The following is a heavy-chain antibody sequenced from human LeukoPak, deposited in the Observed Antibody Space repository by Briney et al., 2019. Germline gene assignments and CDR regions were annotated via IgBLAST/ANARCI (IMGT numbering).Heavy chain of an antibody. Sequence: QAGGSLRLSCAASGFTFSSYWMHWVRQAPGKGLVWVSRINSDGSSTSYADSVKGRFTISRDNAKNTLYLQMNSLRAEDTAVYYCARSPYYYDSSGYPPYWGQGTLVTVSS. CDR3: ARSPYYYDSSGYPPY. V-gene: IGHV3-74*01. D-gene: IGHD3-22*01. CDR2: INSDGSST. CDR1: GFTFSSYW. J-gene: IGHJ4*02.